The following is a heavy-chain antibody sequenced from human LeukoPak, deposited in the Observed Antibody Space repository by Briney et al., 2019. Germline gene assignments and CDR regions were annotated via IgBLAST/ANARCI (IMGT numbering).Heavy chain of an antibody. Sequence: ASVKVSCKASGHTFTSYDINWVRQATGQGLEWRGWMNPNSGNTGYAQKFQGRVTMTRNTSISTAYMELSSLRSEDTAVYYCARRYSSSWYSVNYYYYMDVWGKGTTVTVSS. V-gene: IGHV1-8*01. J-gene: IGHJ6*03. CDR1: GHTFTSYD. CDR2: MNPNSGNT. D-gene: IGHD6-13*01. CDR3: ARRYSSSWYSVNYYYYMDV.